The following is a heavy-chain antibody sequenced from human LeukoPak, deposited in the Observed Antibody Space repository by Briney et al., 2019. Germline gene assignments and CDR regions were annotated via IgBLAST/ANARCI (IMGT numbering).Heavy chain of an antibody. D-gene: IGHD2-8*01. J-gene: IGHJ4*02. V-gene: IGHV3-21*01. Sequence: GSLRLSCAASGFPFSSYSMNWVRQAPGKGLEWVSSISSSSSYIYYADSVKGRFTISRDNAKNSLYLQMNSLRAEDTAVYYCAREMVYPLGPGTVYYFDYWGQGTLVTVSS. CDR1: GFPFSSYS. CDR2: ISSSSSYI. CDR3: AREMVYPLGPGTVYYFDY.